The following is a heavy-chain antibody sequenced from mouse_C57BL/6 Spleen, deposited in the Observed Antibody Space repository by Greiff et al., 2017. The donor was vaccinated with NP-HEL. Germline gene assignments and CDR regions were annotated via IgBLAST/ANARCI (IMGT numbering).Heavy chain of an antibody. CDR3: ARHSNYGPCAY. V-gene: IGHV7-3*01. CDR1: GFTFTDYY. D-gene: IGHD1-2*01. J-gene: IGHJ3*01. CDR2: IRNKANGYTT. Sequence: EVMLVESGGGLVQPGGSLSLSCAASGFTFTDYYMSWVRQPPGKALEWLGFIRNKANGYTTEYSASVKGRFTIARDNSQSILYLQMNALRAEDSATYYCARHSNYGPCAYWGQGTLVTVSA.